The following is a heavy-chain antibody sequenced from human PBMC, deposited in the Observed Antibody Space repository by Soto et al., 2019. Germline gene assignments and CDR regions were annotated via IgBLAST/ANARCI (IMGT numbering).Heavy chain of an antibody. J-gene: IGHJ4*02. CDR3: ARADTPKTSFDY. CDR2: IFHTGSA. CDR1: GDTISHYY. V-gene: IGHV4-59*01. Sequence: SETLSLTCNVSGDTISHYYWSWIRQPPGRGLEWIAYIFHTGSANYSPSLKSRLTLSIDTSKNQISLDLTSVTTADTAVYYCARADTPKTSFDYWGQGVLVTVSS.